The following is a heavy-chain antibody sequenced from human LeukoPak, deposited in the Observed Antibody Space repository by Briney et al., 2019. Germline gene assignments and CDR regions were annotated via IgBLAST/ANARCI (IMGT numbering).Heavy chain of an antibody. CDR1: GGPISSYY. V-gene: IGHV4-59*01. Sequence: SETLSLTCTVSGGPISSYYWSWIRQPPGKGLEWIGYIYYSGTTNYNPSLKSRVTISVDTSKNQFSLELSSVTAADTAVYYCARGVYIAAAQYAYWGQGTLVTVSS. D-gene: IGHD6-13*01. CDR3: ARGVYIAAAQYAY. J-gene: IGHJ4*02. CDR2: IYYSGTT.